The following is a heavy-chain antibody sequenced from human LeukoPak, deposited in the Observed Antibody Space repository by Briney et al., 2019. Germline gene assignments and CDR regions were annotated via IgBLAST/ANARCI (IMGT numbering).Heavy chain of an antibody. V-gene: IGHV3-23*01. J-gene: IGHJ5*02. Sequence: PGGSLRLSCAASGFTFSSYAMSWVRRAPGKGLEWVSAISASGGTTYYADSMKGRFTMSRDNSKNTLFLQMNSLRAEDTAIYYCAKGASSASLNWFDPWGQGTLVTVSS. CDR1: GFTFSSYA. CDR3: AKGASSASLNWFDP. CDR2: ISASGGTT. D-gene: IGHD3-22*01.